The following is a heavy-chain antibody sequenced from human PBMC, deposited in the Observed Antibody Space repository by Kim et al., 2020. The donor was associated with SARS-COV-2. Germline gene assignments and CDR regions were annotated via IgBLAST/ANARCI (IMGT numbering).Heavy chain of an antibody. CDR3: AKARSSRMTTVADYYYYYGMDV. D-gene: IGHD4-17*01. CDR1: GFTFSSYA. V-gene: IGHV3-23*01. J-gene: IGHJ6*02. Sequence: GGSLRLSCAASGFTFSSYAMSWVRQAPGKGLEWVSAISGSGGSTYYADSVKGRFTISRDNSKNTLYLQMNSLRAEDTAVYYCAKARSSRMTTVADYYYYYGMDVWGQGTTVTVSS. CDR2: ISGSGGST.